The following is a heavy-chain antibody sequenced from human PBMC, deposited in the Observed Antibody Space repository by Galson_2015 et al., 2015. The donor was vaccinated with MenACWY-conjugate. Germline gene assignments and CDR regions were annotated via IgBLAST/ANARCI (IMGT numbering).Heavy chain of an antibody. CDR3: AKSLTIIDY. J-gene: IGHJ4*01. CDR1: GFTFSSYG. CDR2: IWYDGSNK. V-gene: IGHV3-33*06. D-gene: IGHD2/OR15-2a*01. Sequence: SLRLSCAASGFTFSSYGMHWVRQAPGKGLEWVAVIWYDGSNKYYADSVKGRFTISRDNAENSLYLQMNSLGDEDTAVYYCAKSLTIIDYWGQGTLVTLSS.